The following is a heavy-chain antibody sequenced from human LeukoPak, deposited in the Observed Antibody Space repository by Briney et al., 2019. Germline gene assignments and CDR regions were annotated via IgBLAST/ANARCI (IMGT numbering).Heavy chain of an antibody. D-gene: IGHD3-22*01. J-gene: IGHJ3*02. V-gene: IGHV3-7*01. CDR2: IKQDGSDK. CDR1: EFTFSGYW. CDR3: ARACYYDSSGYCHDAFDI. Sequence: GGSLRLSCAASEFTFSGYWMSWVRQAPGKGLEWVANIKQDGSDKYYVDSVKGRFTISRDNAKNSLYLQMNSLRAEDTAVYYCARACYYDSSGYCHDAFDIWGQGTMVTVSS.